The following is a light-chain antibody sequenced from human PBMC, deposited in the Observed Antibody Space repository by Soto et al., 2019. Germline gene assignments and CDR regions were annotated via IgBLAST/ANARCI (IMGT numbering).Light chain of an antibody. CDR3: QQRSNWPPLT. J-gene: IGKJ4*01. Sequence: EIVLTQSPATLSLSPGERATLSCRASQSVSSYLAWYQQKPGQAPRLLIYDASNRATGIPARFSGSGSGTNFTLTISSLEPKEFALYYCQQRSNWPPLTFGGGTKVEIK. V-gene: IGKV3-11*01. CDR2: DAS. CDR1: QSVSSY.